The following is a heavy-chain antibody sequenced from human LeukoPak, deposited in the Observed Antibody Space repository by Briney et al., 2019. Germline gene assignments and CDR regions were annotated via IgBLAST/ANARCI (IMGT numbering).Heavy chain of an antibody. D-gene: IGHD6-19*01. CDR1: GFTFSNYV. Sequence: GGSLRLSCAAAGFTFSNYVMNWVRQAPGKGLEWVSGISGSGDSTYYADSVKGRFTISRDNSKNTLFLQMNSLRAEDTAAYYCAKVRAPSGWFNSDYWGQGTLVTVSS. CDR2: ISGSGDST. J-gene: IGHJ4*02. CDR3: AKVRAPSGWFNSDY. V-gene: IGHV3-23*01.